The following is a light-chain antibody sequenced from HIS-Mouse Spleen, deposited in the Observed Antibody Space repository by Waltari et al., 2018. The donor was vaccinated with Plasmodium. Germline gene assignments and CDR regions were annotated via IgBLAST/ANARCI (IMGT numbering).Light chain of an antibody. Sequence: SYVLTQPPSVSVAPGQTARITCGGNNIGSKSVHWYQQKPGQAPVLVVYDDSDRPSGIAERYSGSNSGNTATLTLSRVEAGDEADYYCQVWDSSSDHYVFGTGTKVTVL. CDR3: QVWDSSSDHYV. CDR1: NIGSKS. V-gene: IGLV3-21*02. CDR2: DDS. J-gene: IGLJ1*01.